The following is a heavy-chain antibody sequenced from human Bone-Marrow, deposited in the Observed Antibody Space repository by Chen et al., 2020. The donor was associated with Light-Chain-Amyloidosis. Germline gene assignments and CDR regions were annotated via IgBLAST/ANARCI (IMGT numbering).Heavy chain of an antibody. CDR2: IRDKGNRHPT. CDR1: GFSFSDNY. V-gene: IGHV3-72*01. D-gene: IGHD3-16*01. CDR3: VKDRDGLGED. Sequence: EVQLVESGGDLVQPGGSLRLSCAASGFSFSDNYMDWVRQAPGKGLEWAARIRDKGNRHPTEYAASVNGRFTISRDDSKNSVYLQMNSLSTEDTAVYYCVKDRDGLGEDWGQGTLVTVSS. J-gene: IGHJ4*02.